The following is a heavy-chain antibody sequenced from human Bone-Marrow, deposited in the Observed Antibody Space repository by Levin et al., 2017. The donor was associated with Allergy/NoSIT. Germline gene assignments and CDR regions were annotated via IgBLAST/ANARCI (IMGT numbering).Heavy chain of an antibody. CDR2: IYYSGST. D-gene: IGHD5-12*01. CDR1: GGSISSSSYY. J-gene: IGHJ4*02. V-gene: IGHV4-39*01. Sequence: SETLSLTCTVSGGSISSSSYYWGWIRQPPGKGLEWIGSIYYSGSTYYNPSLKSRVTISVDTSKNQFSLKLSSVTAADTAVYYCARRDYSGYAWGYWGQGTLVTVSS. CDR3: ARRDYSGYAWGY.